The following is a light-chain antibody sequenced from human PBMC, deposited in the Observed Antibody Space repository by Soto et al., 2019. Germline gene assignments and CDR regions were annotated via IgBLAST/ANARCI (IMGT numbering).Light chain of an antibody. Sequence: QSVLTQPASVSGSPGQSITISCTGTSSDVGGYNYVAWYQQHPGKVPRLMIYEVSNRPSGVSNRFSGSKSGSTASLTISGLQAEDEADYYCAAWDDSLNGYVFGTGTKVTVL. J-gene: IGLJ1*01. V-gene: IGLV2-14*01. CDR1: SSDVGGYNY. CDR2: EVS. CDR3: AAWDDSLNGYV.